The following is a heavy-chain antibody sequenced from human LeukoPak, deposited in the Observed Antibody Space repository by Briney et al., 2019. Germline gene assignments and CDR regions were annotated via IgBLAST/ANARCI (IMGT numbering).Heavy chain of an antibody. CDR1: GFTFSTYA. CDR3: ARGDTGSFRDAFDI. D-gene: IGHD1-26*01. CDR2: ISSNGGST. V-gene: IGHV3-64*01. J-gene: IGHJ3*02. Sequence: GGSLRLSCAASGFTFSTYAMHWVRQAPGKGLEYVSGISSNGGSTYYANSVKGRFSTSRGNSKNTLNLQMGSLRAEDMAVYYCARGDTGSFRDAFDIWGQGTMVTVSS.